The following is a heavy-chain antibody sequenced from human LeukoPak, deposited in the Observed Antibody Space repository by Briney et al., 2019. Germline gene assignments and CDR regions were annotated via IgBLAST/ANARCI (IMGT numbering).Heavy chain of an antibody. J-gene: IGHJ4*02. Sequence: PGGSLRLSCAASGFTFSSYAMSWVRQAPGKGLEWVSGISGSDGGTYNADSVKGRFTISRDNSKNTLYLQMNSLRAEDAAVYYCAKGSLSYCSGRCYYFDYWSQGTLVTVSS. D-gene: IGHD2-15*01. CDR2: ISGSDGGT. CDR3: AKGSLSYCSGRCYYFDY. CDR1: GFTFSSYA. V-gene: IGHV3-23*01.